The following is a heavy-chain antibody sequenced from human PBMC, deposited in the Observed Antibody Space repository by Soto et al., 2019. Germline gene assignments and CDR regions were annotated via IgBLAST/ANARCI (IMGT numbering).Heavy chain of an antibody. J-gene: IGHJ3*02. CDR3: AKRIRRAGGSWRNDAFDI. CDR2: ISGSGGST. Sequence: SLSLSCAASGFTFSSYAMSWVRQAPGKGLEWVSAISGSGGSTYYADSVKGRFTISRDNSKNTLYLQMNSLRAEDTAVYYCAKRIRRAGGSWRNDAFDIWGQGTMVTVSS. V-gene: IGHV3-23*01. CDR1: GFTFSSYA. D-gene: IGHD2-15*01.